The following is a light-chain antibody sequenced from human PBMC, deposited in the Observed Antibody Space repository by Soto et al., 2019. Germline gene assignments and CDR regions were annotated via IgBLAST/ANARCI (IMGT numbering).Light chain of an antibody. CDR1: SSNIGSYT. CDR3: AAWDDSLNGYV. CDR2: SNS. J-gene: IGLJ1*01. Sequence: QSVLIQPPSASGTPGQRVTVSCSGGSSNIGSYTVNWYQQLPGAAPKLLIYSNSQRPSGVPDRFSASKSGTSASLAISGLQSEEEEEYYCAAWDDSLNGYVFGPGTKLTVL. V-gene: IGLV1-44*01.